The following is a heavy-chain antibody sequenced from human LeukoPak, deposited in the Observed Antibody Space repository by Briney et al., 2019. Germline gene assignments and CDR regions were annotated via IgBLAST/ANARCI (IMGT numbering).Heavy chain of an antibody. Sequence: SETLSLTCTVSGGSISSYYWSWIRQSPGKGLEWIGYIYYSGSTNYNPSLKSRVTISVDTSKNQFSLKLSSVTAADTAVYYCARAKSSSLSWPLFDYWGQGTLVTVSS. J-gene: IGHJ4*02. D-gene: IGHD6-13*01. CDR3: ARAKSSSLSWPLFDY. CDR2: IYYSGST. CDR1: GGSISSYY. V-gene: IGHV4-59*01.